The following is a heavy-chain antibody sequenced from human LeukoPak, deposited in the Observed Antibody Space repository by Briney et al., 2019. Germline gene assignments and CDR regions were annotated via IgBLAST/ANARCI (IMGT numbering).Heavy chain of an antibody. D-gene: IGHD6-19*01. J-gene: IGHJ4*02. CDR1: GGSINNYY. Sequence: SETLSLTCTVSGGSINNYYWSWVRQPPGAGLEWLAYIYYTGSTNYNPSLKTRLTISVDTSKNQFSLRLNTVTAADTAVYYCARSTLQWLVIRAPFYYFDYWGQGTLVTVSS. CDR3: ARSTLQWLVIRAPFYYFDY. V-gene: IGHV4-59*08. CDR2: IYYTGST.